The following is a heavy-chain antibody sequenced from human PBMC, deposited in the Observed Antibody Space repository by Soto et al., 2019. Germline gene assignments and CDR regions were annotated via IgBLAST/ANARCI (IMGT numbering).Heavy chain of an antibody. V-gene: IGHV4-59*01. Sequence: SETLSHTCTVSGGSISSYYWSWIRQPPGKGLEWIGYIYYSGSTNYNPSLKSRVTISVDTSKNQFSLKLSSVTAADTAVYYCARNFGPLGYRDYTFDYWGQGTLVTVSS. J-gene: IGHJ4*02. CDR1: GGSISSYY. D-gene: IGHD4-17*01. CDR3: ARNFGPLGYRDYTFDY. CDR2: IYYSGST.